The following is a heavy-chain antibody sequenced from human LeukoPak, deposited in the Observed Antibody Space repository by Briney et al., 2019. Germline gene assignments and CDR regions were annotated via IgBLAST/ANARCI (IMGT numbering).Heavy chain of an antibody. Sequence: GGSLRLSCAASGFTFSNYWMHWIRQVPGKGLVWVSHIKYDGSATNYADSVKGRFTISRDNAKNTLYLQMNSLRAEDTAVYYCAKLTASWGQGTLVTVSS. CDR1: GFTFSNYW. V-gene: IGHV3-74*01. J-gene: IGHJ4*02. D-gene: IGHD2-21*02. CDR2: IKYDGSAT. CDR3: AKLTAS.